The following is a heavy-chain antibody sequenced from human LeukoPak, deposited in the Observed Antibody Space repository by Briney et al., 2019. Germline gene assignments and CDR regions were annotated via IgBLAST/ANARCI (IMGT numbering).Heavy chain of an antibody. CDR3: ARGDMVRGVINLSYWFDP. Sequence: ASVKVSCKASGGTFSSYAISWVRQAPGQGLEWMGWINPNSGGTNYAQKFQGWVTMTRDTPISTAYMELSRLRSDDTAVYYCARGDMVRGVINLSYWFDPWGQGTLVTVSS. D-gene: IGHD3-10*01. CDR2: INPNSGGT. V-gene: IGHV1-2*04. CDR1: GGTFSSYA. J-gene: IGHJ5*02.